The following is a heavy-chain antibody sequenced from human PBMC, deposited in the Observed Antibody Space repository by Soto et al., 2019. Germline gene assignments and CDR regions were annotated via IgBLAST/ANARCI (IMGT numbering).Heavy chain of an antibody. CDR1: GFTFGDYA. CDR2: IRSKAYGGTT. J-gene: IGHJ6*03. D-gene: IGHD6-13*01. V-gene: IGHV3-49*03. Sequence: GGSLRLSCTASGFTFGDYAMSWFRQAPGKGLEWVGFIRSKAYGGTTEYAASVKGRFTISRDDSKSIAYLQMNSLKTEDTAVYYCTRDVGSSWHYYYYYMDVWGKGTTVTVSS. CDR3: TRDVGSSWHYYYYYMDV.